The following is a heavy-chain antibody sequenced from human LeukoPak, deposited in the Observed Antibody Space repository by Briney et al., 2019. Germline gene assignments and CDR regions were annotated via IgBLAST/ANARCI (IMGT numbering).Heavy chain of an antibody. CDR1: GGSIRSYY. V-gene: IGHV4-59*01. D-gene: IGHD3-22*01. J-gene: IGHJ4*02. CDR3: ARGGGSTDYYDSSGYF. Sequence: SETLSLTCTVSGGSIRSYYWSWIRQPPGKGLECIGYIYYSGSTNYNPSLKSRVTISVDTSKNQFSLKLSSVTAADTAVYYCARGGGSTDYYDSSGYFWGQGTLVTVSS. CDR2: IYYSGST.